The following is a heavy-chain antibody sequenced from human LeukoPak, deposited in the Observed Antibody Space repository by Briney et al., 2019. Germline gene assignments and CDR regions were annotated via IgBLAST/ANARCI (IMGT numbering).Heavy chain of an antibody. D-gene: IGHD2-2*01. CDR1: GGSFSGYY. Sequence: SETLSLTCAVYGGSFSGYYWSWIRQPPGKGLEWIGEINHSGSTNYNPSLKSRVTISVDTSKNQFSLKLSSVTAEDTAVYYCARDAVPHFYYYYYMDVWGKGTTVTVSS. J-gene: IGHJ6*03. V-gene: IGHV4-34*01. CDR2: INHSGST. CDR3: ARDAVPHFYYYYYMDV.